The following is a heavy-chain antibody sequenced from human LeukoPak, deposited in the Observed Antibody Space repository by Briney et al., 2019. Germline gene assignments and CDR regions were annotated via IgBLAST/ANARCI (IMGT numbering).Heavy chain of an antibody. J-gene: IGHJ4*02. CDR3: ASYDSSGYLTLNY. D-gene: IGHD3-22*01. V-gene: IGHV4-4*02. CDR1: GGSISSSNW. CDR2: IYHSGIT. Sequence: SGTLSLTCGVSGGSISSSNWWSWVRQPPGKGLEWIGEIYHSGITNYNPSLKSRVTISVDTSKKQFSLKLSSVTAADTAVYYCASYDSSGYLTLNYWGQGTLVTASS.